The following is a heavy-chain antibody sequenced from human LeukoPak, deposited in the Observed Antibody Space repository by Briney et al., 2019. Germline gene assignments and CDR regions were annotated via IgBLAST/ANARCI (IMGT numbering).Heavy chain of an antibody. CDR2: IKQDGSEK. CDR1: GFTFSSYW. D-gene: IGHD3-3*01. V-gene: IGHV3-7*01. Sequence: PGGSLRLSCAASGFTFSSYWMSWVRQAPGKGLEWVANIKQDGSEKHYVDSVKGRFTISRDNAKNSLYLQMNSLRAEDTAVYYCARDTDYDFWSGYFDYWGQGTLVTVSS. CDR3: ARDTDYDFWSGYFDY. J-gene: IGHJ4*02.